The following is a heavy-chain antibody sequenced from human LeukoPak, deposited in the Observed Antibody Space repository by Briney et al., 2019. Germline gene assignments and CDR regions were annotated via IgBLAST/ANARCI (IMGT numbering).Heavy chain of an antibody. Sequence: GGSLRLSCAASGFTFSSYAMSWVRQAPGKGLEWVSAISGSGGSTYYADSVKGRFTISRDNSKNTLYLQMNSLRAEDTAVYYCAKGGGYCSNGVCCPGGYYYYYMDVWGKGTTVTVSS. V-gene: IGHV3-23*01. CDR3: AKGGGYCSNGVCCPGGYYYYYMDV. J-gene: IGHJ6*03. CDR1: GFTFSSYA. D-gene: IGHD2-8*01. CDR2: ISGSGGST.